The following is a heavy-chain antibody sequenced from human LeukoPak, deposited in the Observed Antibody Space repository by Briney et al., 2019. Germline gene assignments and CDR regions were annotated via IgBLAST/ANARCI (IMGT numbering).Heavy chain of an antibody. V-gene: IGHV1-69*05. CDR1: GGTFSSYA. CDR2: IIPIFGTA. D-gene: IGHD3-3*01. J-gene: IGHJ6*03. CDR3: ASAPCDFWSGYYIYYYYYMDV. Sequence: SVKVSCKASGGTFSSYAISWVRQAPGQGLEWMGGIIPIFGTANYAQKFQGRVTITTDESTSTAYMELSSLRPEDTAVYYCASAPCDFWSGYYIYYYYYMDVWGKGTTVTVSS.